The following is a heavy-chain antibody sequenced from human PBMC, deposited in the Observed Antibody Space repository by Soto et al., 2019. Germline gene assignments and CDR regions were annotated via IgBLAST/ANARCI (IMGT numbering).Heavy chain of an antibody. CDR3: ARRRAWNDAFDF. D-gene: IGHD1-1*01. Sequence: PGESLKISCKGSGYNFNNFWIGWVRQMPGKGLEWMGVIYPADSDTRYRPSFEGQVTFSVDKSLSTAYLQWNSLKASDTARYYCARRRAWNDAFDFWGQGILVTVSS. J-gene: IGHJ4*02. CDR2: IYPADSDT. V-gene: IGHV5-51*01. CDR1: GYNFNNFW.